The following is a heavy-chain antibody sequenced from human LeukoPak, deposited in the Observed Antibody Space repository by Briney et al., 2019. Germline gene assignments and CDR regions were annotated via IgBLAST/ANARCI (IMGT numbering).Heavy chain of an antibody. CDR2: ISYDGSNK. CDR1: GFTFSSYA. CDR3: ARDRVWTVLY. V-gene: IGHV3-30-3*01. J-gene: IGHJ4*02. Sequence: GGSLRLSCAASGFTFSSYAMHWVRQAPGKGLEWVAVISYDGSNKYYADSVKGRFTISRDNSKNTLYLQMNSLRAEDTAVYYCARDRVWTVLYWGQGTLVSVSS. D-gene: IGHD2-8*01.